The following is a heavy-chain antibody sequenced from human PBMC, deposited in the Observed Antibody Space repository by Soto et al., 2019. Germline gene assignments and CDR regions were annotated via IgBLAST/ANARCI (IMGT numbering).Heavy chain of an antibody. J-gene: IGHJ6*02. CDR3: ARTYDYYGMDV. V-gene: IGHV3-30-3*01. CDR1: GFTFSSYA. CDR2: ISYDGSNK. Sequence: LRLSCAASGFTFSSYAMHWVRQAPGKGLEWVAVISYDGSNKYYADSVKGRFTISRDNSKNTLYLQMNSLRAEDTAVYYCARTYDYYGMDVWGQGTTVTVSS.